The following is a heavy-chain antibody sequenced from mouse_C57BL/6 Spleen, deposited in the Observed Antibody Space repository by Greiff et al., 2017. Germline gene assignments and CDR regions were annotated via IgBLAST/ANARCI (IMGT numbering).Heavy chain of an antibody. J-gene: IGHJ1*03. D-gene: IGHD1-1*01. CDR2: IRNKANGYTT. CDR3: ARYNPLTTVVADWYFDV. Sequence: EVNVVESGGGLVQPGGSLSLSCAASGFTFTDYYMSWVRQPPGKALEWLGFIRNKANGYTTEYSASVKGRFTISRDNSQSILYLQMNALRAEDSATYYCARYNPLTTVVADWYFDVWGTGTTVTVSS. V-gene: IGHV7-3*01. CDR1: GFTFTDYY.